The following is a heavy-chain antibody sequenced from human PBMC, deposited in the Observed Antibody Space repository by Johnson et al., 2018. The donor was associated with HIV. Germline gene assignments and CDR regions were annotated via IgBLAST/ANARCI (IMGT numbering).Heavy chain of an antibody. V-gene: IGHV3-30*09. CDR2: MWYDGSNK. CDR1: GFTFSSHA. Sequence: VQLVESGGGLVQPGGSLRLSCAASGFTFSSHAMHWVRQAPGKGLEWVAVMWYDGSNKYYADSVKGRFAFSRDNSKNTLYLQMNSLRAEDTAVYYCVKEGITMEVDIWGQGTMVTVSS. CDR3: VKEGITMEVDI. D-gene: IGHD1-14*01. J-gene: IGHJ3*02.